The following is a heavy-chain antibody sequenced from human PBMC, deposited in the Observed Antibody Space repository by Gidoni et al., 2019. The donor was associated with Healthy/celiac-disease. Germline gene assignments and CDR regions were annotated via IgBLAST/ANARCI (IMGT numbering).Heavy chain of an antibody. D-gene: IGHD6-19*01. Sequence: QVQLVESGGGVVQPGRSLRPSCAASGFTFSSYGMHWVRQAPGKGLEWVAVISYDGSNKYYADSVKGRFTISRDNSKNTLYLQMNSLRAEDTAVYYCAKGFSGWHHYFDYWGQGTLVTVSS. CDR3: AKGFSGWHHYFDY. CDR1: GFTFSSYG. CDR2: ISYDGSNK. J-gene: IGHJ4*02. V-gene: IGHV3-30*18.